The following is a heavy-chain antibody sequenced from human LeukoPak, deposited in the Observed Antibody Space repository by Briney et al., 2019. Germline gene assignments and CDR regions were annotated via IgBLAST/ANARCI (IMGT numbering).Heavy chain of an antibody. CDR1: GFTFSSYS. Sequence: PGGSLRLSCAASGFTFSSYSMSWVRQAPGRGLEWVSSITTSSTYISYADSVKGRFTISRDNAKNSLYLQMNSLRAEDTAVYYCARDARPGPYFDYWGQGTLVTVSS. CDR2: ITTSSTYI. J-gene: IGHJ4*02. CDR3: ARDARPGPYFDY. V-gene: IGHV3-21*01. D-gene: IGHD1-14*01.